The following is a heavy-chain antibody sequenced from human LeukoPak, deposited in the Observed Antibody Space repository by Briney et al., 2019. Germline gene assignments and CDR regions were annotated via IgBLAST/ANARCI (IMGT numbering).Heavy chain of an antibody. V-gene: IGHV3-11*04. J-gene: IGHJ6*03. CDR2: ISSSGSTI. CDR1: GFTFSDYY. Sequence: GGSLRLSCAASGFTFSDYYMSWIRQAPGKGLEWVSYISSSGSTIYYADSVKGRFTISRDNAKNSLYLQMNSLRAEDTAVYYCAREKLIAVNYMDVWGKGTTVTVSS. CDR3: AREKLIAVNYMDV. D-gene: IGHD6-19*01.